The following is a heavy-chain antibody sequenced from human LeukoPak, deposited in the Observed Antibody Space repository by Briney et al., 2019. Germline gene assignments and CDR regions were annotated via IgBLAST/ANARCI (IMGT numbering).Heavy chain of an antibody. J-gene: IGHJ4*02. Sequence: GGSLRLSCAASGVTFSGYWRNWVRQAPGTGLEWVAIIAQDRGEEYYVDSVKGRFTISRDNAKNSLYMQMNTLRAEDTAMYYCERSEAPETVDYWRQGTLVTVSS. CDR2: IAQDRGEE. V-gene: IGHV3-7*04. CDR1: GVTFSGYW. CDR3: ERSEAPETVDY. D-gene: IGHD2-2*01.